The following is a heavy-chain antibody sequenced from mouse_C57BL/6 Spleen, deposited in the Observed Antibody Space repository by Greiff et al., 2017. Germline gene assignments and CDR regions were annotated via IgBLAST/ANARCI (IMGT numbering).Heavy chain of an antibody. CDR1: GYTFTDYN. V-gene: IGHV1-18*01. J-gene: IGHJ4*01. CDR3: ARRGNLYYAMDY. CDR2: INPNNGGT. Sequence: VQLKQSGPELVKPGASVKIPCKASGYTFTDYNMDWVKQSHGKSLEWIGDINPNNGGTIYNQKFKGKATLTVDKSSSTAYMELRSLTSEDTAVYYCARRGNLYYAMDYWGQGTSVTVSS.